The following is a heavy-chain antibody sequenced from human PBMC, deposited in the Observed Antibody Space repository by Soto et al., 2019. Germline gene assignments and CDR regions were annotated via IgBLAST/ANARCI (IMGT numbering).Heavy chain of an antibody. CDR2: IIPIFGTA. Sequence: WASVKVSCKASGGTFSSYAISWVRQAPGQGLEWMGGIIPIFGTANCAQKFQGRVTTSVDMSTNQFSLKLRSVTAADTAVYYCARDSGGDWSGYWFDPWGQGTLVTVSS. V-gene: IGHV1-69*06. CDR1: GGTFSSYA. CDR3: ARDSGGDWSGYWFDP. J-gene: IGHJ5*02. D-gene: IGHD3-3*01.